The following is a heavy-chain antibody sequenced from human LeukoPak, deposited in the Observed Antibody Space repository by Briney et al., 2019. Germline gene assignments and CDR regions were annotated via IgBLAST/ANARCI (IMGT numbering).Heavy chain of an antibody. J-gene: IGHJ4*02. CDR1: GFTFSSYA. Sequence: GGSLRLSCAAFGFTFSSYAMSWVRQAPGKGLEWVSAISGSGGSTYYADSVKGQFTISRDNSKNTLYLQMNSLRAEDTAVYYCAKEAEYSSSWYWDYWGEGTLVTVSS. CDR2: ISGSGGST. CDR3: AKEAEYSSSWYWDY. D-gene: IGHD6-13*01. V-gene: IGHV3-23*01.